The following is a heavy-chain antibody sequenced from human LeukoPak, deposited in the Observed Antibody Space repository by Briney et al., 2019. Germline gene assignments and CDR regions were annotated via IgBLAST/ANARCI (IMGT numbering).Heavy chain of an antibody. CDR3: ARLRFLEWLFPWFDP. D-gene: IGHD3-3*01. Sequence: PSETLSLTCTVSGGSISSQYWSWIRQPAGRRLEWIGYISYSGSTKYNPSLKSRVTISVDTSKNQFSLKLNSLTAADTSVYYCARLRFLEWLFPWFDPWGQGILVTVSS. V-gene: IGHV4-59*08. CDR2: ISYSGST. J-gene: IGHJ5*02. CDR1: GGSISSQY.